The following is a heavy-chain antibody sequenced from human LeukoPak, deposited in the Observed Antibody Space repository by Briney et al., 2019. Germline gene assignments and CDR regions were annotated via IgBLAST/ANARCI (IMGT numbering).Heavy chain of an antibody. CDR3: ARARGYFYDSFDY. CDR1: GFTFSSYW. Sequence: GGSLRLSCAASGFTFSSYWMHWVRQAPGEGLVWVSRISSDASGTSYADSVKGRFTISRDNAENTLFLQMNSLTAEDTAVYYCARARGYFYDSFDYRGQGALVTISS. D-gene: IGHD3-22*01. V-gene: IGHV3-74*01. CDR2: ISSDASGT. J-gene: IGHJ4*02.